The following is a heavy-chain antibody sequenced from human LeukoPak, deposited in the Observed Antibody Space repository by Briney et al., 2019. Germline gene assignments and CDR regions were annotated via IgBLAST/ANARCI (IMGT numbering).Heavy chain of an antibody. D-gene: IGHD3-10*01. Sequence: SQTLTLTCTVSGGSISSGGYYWSWIRQHPGKGLEWIGYIYYSGSTYYNPSLKSRVTISVDTSKNQFSLKLSSVTAADTAVYYCARDASITMVLGVILSRYFDFWGRGTLVTVSS. CDR2: IYYSGST. J-gene: IGHJ2*01. CDR3: ARDASITMVLGVILSRYFDF. V-gene: IGHV4-31*03. CDR1: GGSISSGGYY.